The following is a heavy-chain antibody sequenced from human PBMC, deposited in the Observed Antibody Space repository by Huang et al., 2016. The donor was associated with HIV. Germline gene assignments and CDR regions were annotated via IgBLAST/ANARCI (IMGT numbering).Heavy chain of an antibody. D-gene: IGHD3-22*01. J-gene: IGHJ3*01. V-gene: IGHV1-18*01. Sequence: QAQLMQSGPEVKKPGASVKVSCKTSGYSFTDYGITWVRQAPGQGPAWGGRMRAVNGDKEIAQRIQGRVTLTTDTSTSMAYMELRSLRFDDTAVYFCARDPKYHRIGYYRQRRGIDVWGQGTMVSVSS. CDR3: ARDPKYHRIGYYRQRRGIDV. CDR1: GYSFTDYG. CDR2: MRAVNGDK.